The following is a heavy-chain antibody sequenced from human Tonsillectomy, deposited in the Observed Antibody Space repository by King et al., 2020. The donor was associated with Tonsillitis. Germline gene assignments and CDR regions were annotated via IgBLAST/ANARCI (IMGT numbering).Heavy chain of an antibody. CDR3: ARSRIPRYPVFDY. J-gene: IGHJ4*02. V-gene: IGHV1-46*01. Sequence: VQLVQSGAEVKKPGASVKVSCKASGYTFINDHMHWVRQAPGQGLEWMGMINPNDGSTYYTEKFHDRVTMTRDKSTSTVYMELNKLRSEDTAVYYCARSRIPRYPVFDYWGQGALVTVSS. CDR2: INPNDGST. D-gene: IGHD1-1*01. CDR1: GYTFINDH.